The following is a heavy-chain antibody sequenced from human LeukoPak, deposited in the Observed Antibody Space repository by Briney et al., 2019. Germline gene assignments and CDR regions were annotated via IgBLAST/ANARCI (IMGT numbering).Heavy chain of an antibody. J-gene: IGHJ4*02. D-gene: IGHD1-26*01. CDR3: AKHMEWELLNYFDY. CDR1: GFTFSSYA. V-gene: IGHV3-23*01. Sequence: GGSLRLSCVASGFTFSSYAMSWVRQAPGKGLEWISAISGSGGSTYYADSVKGRFTISRDNSKNTLYLQMNSLRAEDTAVYYCAKHMEWELLNYFDYWGQGTLVTVSS. CDR2: ISGSGGST.